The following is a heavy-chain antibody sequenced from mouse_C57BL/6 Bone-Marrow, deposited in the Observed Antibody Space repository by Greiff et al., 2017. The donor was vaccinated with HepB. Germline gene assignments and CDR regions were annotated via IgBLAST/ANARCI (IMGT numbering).Heavy chain of an antibody. J-gene: IGHJ2*01. V-gene: IGHV14-4*01. CDR1: GFNIKDDY. CDR2: IDPENGDT. Sequence: EVQLQESGAELVRPGASVKLSCTASGFNIKDDYMHWVKQRPEQGLEWIGWIDPENGDTEYASKFQGKATITADTSSNTAYLQLSSLTSEDTAAGSTMVTTGPFDYGGQGTTLTVSS. D-gene: IGHD2-2*01. CDR3: MVTTGPFDY.